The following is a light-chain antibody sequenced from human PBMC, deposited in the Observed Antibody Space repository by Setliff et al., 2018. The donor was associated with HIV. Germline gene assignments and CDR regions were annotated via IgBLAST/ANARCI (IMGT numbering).Light chain of an antibody. V-gene: IGLV2-14*03. CDR1: SSDIGEHDY. CDR3: SSHRDTHTLEV. Sequence: QSVLAQPASVSGSPGHSITISCTGTSSDIGEHDYVSWYQQRPGKAPKLILYAVTYRPSGVSNRFSGSKSGNTASLTISGLQAEDEADYYCSSHRDTHTLEVFGTGTKVTVL. J-gene: IGLJ1*01. CDR2: AVT.